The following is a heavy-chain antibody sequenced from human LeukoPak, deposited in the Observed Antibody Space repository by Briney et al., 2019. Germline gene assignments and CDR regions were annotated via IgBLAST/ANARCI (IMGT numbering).Heavy chain of an antibody. V-gene: IGHV1-69*04. J-gene: IGHJ4*02. CDR1: GGTFSSYA. CDR3: ARDGAVYYFDY. Sequence: VASVKVSCKASGGTFSSYAISWVRRAPGQGLEWMGRIIPILGIANYAQKFQGRVTITADKSTSTAYMGLSSLRSEDTAVYYCARDGAVYYFDYWGQGTLVTVSS. CDR2: IIPILGIA.